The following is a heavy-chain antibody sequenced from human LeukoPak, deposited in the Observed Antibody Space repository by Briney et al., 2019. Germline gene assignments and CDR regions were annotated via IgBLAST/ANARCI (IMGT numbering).Heavy chain of an antibody. CDR3: ARDVGWSQYYFDF. V-gene: IGHV3-30*04. D-gene: IGHD2-15*01. CDR2: ISYDGSNK. CDR1: GFTFSSYA. J-gene: IGHJ4*02. Sequence: GGSLRLSCAASGFTFSSYAMHWVRQAPGRGLEWVAVISYDGSNKYYADSVKGRFTISRDNAKNTLYLLMKSLRAEDTAVYYCARDVGWSQYYFDFWGQGTLVTVSS.